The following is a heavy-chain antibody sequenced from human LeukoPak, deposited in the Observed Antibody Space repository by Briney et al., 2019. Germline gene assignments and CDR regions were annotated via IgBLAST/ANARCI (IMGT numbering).Heavy chain of an antibody. CDR2: IFYSGTT. CDR3: ARVPPNVKLRIAAAGTFDY. Sequence: SETLSLTCTVSGGSISSYYWSWIRQPPGKGLEWIGFIFYSGTTNYNPSLKSRVTISVDTSKNQFSLKLSSVTAADTALYYCARVPPNVKLRIAAAGTFDYWGQGTLVTVSS. V-gene: IGHV4-59*12. J-gene: IGHJ4*02. CDR1: GGSISSYY. D-gene: IGHD6-13*01.